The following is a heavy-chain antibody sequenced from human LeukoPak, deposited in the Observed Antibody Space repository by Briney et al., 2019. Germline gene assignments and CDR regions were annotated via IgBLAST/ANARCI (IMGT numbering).Heavy chain of an antibody. CDR2: ISYDVSNT. J-gene: IGHJ4*02. V-gene: IGHV3-30*18. CDR1: GFTFSSSG. Sequence: GGSLRLSCAASGFTFSSSGMRCVRQAPGRGQEWEAVISYDVSNTYYADSVKGRFTISRDNSKNTLYLQLYSLRAEDTAVYYCAKQWDCSSTSCLLDYWGQGTLFTVSS. CDR3: AKQWDCSSTSCLLDY. D-gene: IGHD2-2*01.